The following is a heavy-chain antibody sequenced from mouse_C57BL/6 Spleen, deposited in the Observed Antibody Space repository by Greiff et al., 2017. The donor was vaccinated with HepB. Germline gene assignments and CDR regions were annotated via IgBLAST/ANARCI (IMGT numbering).Heavy chain of an antibody. D-gene: IGHD1-1*01. Sequence: EVQLQESGPGLVKPSQSLSLTCSVTGYSITSGYYWNWIRQFPGNKLEWMGYISYDGSNNYNPSLKNRISITRDTSKNQFFLKLNSVTTEDTATYYCARERGITTVVDWYFDVWGTGTTVTVSS. CDR2: ISYDGSN. J-gene: IGHJ1*03. V-gene: IGHV3-6*01. CDR1: GYSITSGYY. CDR3: ARERGITTVVDWYFDV.